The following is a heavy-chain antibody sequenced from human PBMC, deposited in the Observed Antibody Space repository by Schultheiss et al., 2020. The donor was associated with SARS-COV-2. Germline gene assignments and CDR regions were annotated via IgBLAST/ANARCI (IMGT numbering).Heavy chain of an antibody. Sequence: GSLRLSCAASGFTFDDYAMHWVRQAPGKGLEWVSLISGDGGSTYYADSVKGRFTISRDNSKNTLYLQMNSLRAEDTAVYYCARDFRGYSYGFSVDYWGQGTLVTVSS. D-gene: IGHD5-18*01. CDR2: ISGDGGST. CDR1: GFTFDDYA. J-gene: IGHJ4*02. V-gene: IGHV3-43*02. CDR3: ARDFRGYSYGFSVDY.